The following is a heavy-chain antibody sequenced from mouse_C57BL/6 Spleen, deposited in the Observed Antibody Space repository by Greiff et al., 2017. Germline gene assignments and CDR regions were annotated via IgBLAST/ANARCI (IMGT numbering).Heavy chain of an antibody. J-gene: IGHJ3*01. CDR2: ISYDGSN. CDR3: ADWDGFAY. Sequence: EVKLVESGPGLVKPSQSLSLTCSVTGYSITSGYYWNWLRQFPGNKLEWMGYISYDGSNNSNPSLKNRISITRDTSKNQFFLKLNSVTTEDTATYYCADWDGFAYWGQGTLVTVSA. CDR1: GYSITSGYY. V-gene: IGHV3-6*01. D-gene: IGHD4-1*01.